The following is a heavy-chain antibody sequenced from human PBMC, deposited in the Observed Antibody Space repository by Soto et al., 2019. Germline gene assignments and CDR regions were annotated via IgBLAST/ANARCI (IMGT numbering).Heavy chain of an antibody. Sequence: SETLSLTCTVSGGSISSGGYYWSWIRQHPGKGLEWIGYIYYSGSTYYNPSLKSRVTISVDTSKNQFSLKLSSVTAADTAVYYCARGGYSGYDLDYWGQGTLVTASS. CDR2: IYYSGST. V-gene: IGHV4-31*03. J-gene: IGHJ4*02. CDR1: GGSISSGGYY. CDR3: ARGGYSGYDLDY. D-gene: IGHD5-12*01.